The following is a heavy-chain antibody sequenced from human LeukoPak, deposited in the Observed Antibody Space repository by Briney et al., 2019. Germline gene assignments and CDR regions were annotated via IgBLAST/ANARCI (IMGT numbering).Heavy chain of an antibody. CDR2: ISSSSSYI. J-gene: IGHJ5*01. CDR3: ARNYDFWSGYFNSVDS. Sequence: PGGSLRLSCAASGFTFSSHTMNWVRQAPGKGLEWVSSISSSSSYIYYADSVKGRFTISRDNAKNSLYLRMNSLRAEDTTGYYCARNYDFWSGYFNSVDSWGQGTLVTVSS. D-gene: IGHD3-3*01. CDR1: GFTFSSHT. V-gene: IGHV3-21*01.